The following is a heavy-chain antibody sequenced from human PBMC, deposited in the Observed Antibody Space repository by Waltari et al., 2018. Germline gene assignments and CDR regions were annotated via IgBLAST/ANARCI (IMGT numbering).Heavy chain of an antibody. Sequence: QLQLQESGPGLVKPSETLSLTCSVSGDSVTSGSYYWGWIRQPPRKGLEGIGIMYYRGSSYSNPSLKSRVTISVDTSKNQFSLKLSSVAAADTAVYYCARAFGSGSYAWFDSWGQGTLVTVSS. J-gene: IGHJ5*01. D-gene: IGHD3-10*01. V-gene: IGHV4-39*01. CDR1: GDSVTSGSYY. CDR2: MYYRGSS. CDR3: ARAFGSGSYAWFDS.